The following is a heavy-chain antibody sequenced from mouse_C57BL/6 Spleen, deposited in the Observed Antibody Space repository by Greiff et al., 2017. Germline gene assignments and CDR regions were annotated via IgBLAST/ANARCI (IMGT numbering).Heavy chain of an antibody. CDR1: GYTFTDYY. CDR2: INPNNGGT. V-gene: IGHV1-26*01. J-gene: IGHJ3*01. CDR3: ARPKRGFAY. Sequence: EVQLQQSGPELVKPGASVKISCKASGYTFTDYYMNWVKQSHGKSLEWIGDINPNNGGTSYNQKFKGKATLTVDKSSSTAYMELRSLTSEDSAVYYCARPKRGFAYWGQGTLVTVSA.